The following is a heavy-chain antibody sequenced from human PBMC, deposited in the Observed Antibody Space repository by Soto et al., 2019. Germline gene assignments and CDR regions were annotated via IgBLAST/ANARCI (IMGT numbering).Heavy chain of an antibody. CDR1: GGSISSYY. D-gene: IGHD6-19*01. CDR2: IYYSGST. Sequence: SETLSLTCTVAGGSISSYYWSWIRQPPGKGLEWIGYIYYSGSTNYNPSLKSRVTISVDTSKNQFSLKLSSVTAADTAAYYCARISSGWDFDYWGQGTLVTVSS. V-gene: IGHV4-59*01. J-gene: IGHJ4*02. CDR3: ARISSGWDFDY.